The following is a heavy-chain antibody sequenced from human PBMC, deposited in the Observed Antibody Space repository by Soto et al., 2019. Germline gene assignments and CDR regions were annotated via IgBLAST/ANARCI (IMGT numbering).Heavy chain of an antibody. J-gene: IGHJ6*02. CDR3: ARSYYGSGSYWFYGMDV. D-gene: IGHD3-10*01. CDR2: IIPSFATG. CDR1: GGTFGNSA. Sequence: QVQLVQSGAEVKKPGSSVKVSCKASGGTFGNSAISWVRQAPGQGLEWMGGIIPSFATGNSAPEFQGRLTITADKSTTTAYMELSSLRSEDTAGYYCARSYYGSGSYWFYGMDVWGQGTTVTVSS. V-gene: IGHV1-69*06.